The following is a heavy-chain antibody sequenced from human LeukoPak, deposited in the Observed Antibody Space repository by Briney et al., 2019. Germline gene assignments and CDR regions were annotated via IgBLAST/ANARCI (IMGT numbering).Heavy chain of an antibody. CDR3: ARDPVIDTVTTANY. Sequence: PGGSLRLSCAASGFTFSSYAMHWVRQAPGKGLEWVAVISYDGSNKYYADSVKGRFTISRDNSKNTLYLQMNSLRAEDTAVYYCARDPVIDTVTTANYWGQGTLATVSS. CDR1: GFTFSSYA. D-gene: IGHD4-17*01. V-gene: IGHV3-30-3*01. CDR2: ISYDGSNK. J-gene: IGHJ4*02.